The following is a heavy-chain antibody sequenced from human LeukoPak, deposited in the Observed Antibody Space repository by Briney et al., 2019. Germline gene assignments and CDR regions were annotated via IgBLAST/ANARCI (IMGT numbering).Heavy chain of an antibody. CDR2: INHSGST. CDR1: GGSFSGYY. D-gene: IGHD2-2*01. Sequence: PSETLSLTCAVYGGSFSGYYWSWIRQPPGKGLEWIGEINHSGSTNYNPSLKSRVTISVDTSKNQFSLKLSSVTAADTAVYYCASSSPQLPRGYWGKGTLVTVSS. CDR3: ASSSPQLPRGY. J-gene: IGHJ4*02. V-gene: IGHV4-34*01.